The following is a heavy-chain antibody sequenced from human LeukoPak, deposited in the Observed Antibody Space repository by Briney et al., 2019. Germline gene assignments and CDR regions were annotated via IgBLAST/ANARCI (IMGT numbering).Heavy chain of an antibody. CDR1: GFTFSSYS. CDR2: ISSSSTI. Sequence: GGSLRLSCAASGFTFSSYSMNWVRQAPGKGLEWVSYISSSSTIYYADSVKGRFTISRDNAKNTLYLQMNSLRAEDTAVYYCAREQGALDSWGQGTLVTVSS. V-gene: IGHV3-48*04. J-gene: IGHJ4*02. CDR3: AREQGALDS.